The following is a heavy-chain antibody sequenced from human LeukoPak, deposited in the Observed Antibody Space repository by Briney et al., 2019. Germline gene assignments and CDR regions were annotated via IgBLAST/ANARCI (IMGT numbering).Heavy chain of an antibody. J-gene: IGHJ4*02. CDR3: ARALGYCSSASCYYFDN. D-gene: IGHD2-2*01. CDR1: GFTFSSYS. V-gene: IGHV3-48*01. CDR2: ISSRSSTI. Sequence: GGSLRLSCAASGFTFSSYSMNWVRQAPGKGLEWVSYISSRSSTIYYADSVKGRFTISRDNAKNSLYLQMNSLRAEDTVVYYCARALGYCSSASCYYFDNWGQGTLVTVSS.